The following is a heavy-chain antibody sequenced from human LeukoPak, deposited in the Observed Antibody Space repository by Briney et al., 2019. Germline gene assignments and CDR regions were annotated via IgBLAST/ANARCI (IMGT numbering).Heavy chain of an antibody. CDR2: IIPIFGTA. Sequence: GASVKVSCKASGGTFSSYAISWVRQAPGQGLEWMGGIIPIFGTANYAQKFQGRVTITADKSTSTAHMELSSLRSEDTAVYYCARGYWQQLVRGDNWFDPWGQGTLVTVSS. J-gene: IGHJ5*02. CDR3: ARGYWQQLVRGDNWFDP. CDR1: GGTFSSYA. V-gene: IGHV1-69*06. D-gene: IGHD6-13*01.